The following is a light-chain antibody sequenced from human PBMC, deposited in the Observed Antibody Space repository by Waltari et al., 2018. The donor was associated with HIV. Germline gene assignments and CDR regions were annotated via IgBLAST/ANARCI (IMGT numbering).Light chain of an antibody. CDR1: SGGFSNYNY. Sequence: QSALTQPRSVSGSPGQSVTISCTGTSGGFSNYNYVSWYQQHTGKAPKLIIYDVLKRPSGVPGRFPGSKSGNTASLTISGLQADDEADYYCCSYGGTWTNVVFGGGTELTVL. V-gene: IGLV2-11*01. J-gene: IGLJ2*01. CDR3: CSYGGTWTNVV. CDR2: DVL.